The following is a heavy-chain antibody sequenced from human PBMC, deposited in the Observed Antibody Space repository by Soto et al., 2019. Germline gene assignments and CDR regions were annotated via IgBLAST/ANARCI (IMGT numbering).Heavy chain of an antibody. CDR3: VRDPYLPTAGRIASPHY. D-gene: IGHD1-1*01. CDR2: IWYDGVNK. V-gene: IGHV3-33*08. CDR1: GFSFRIYA. Sequence: GGSLRLSCAASGFSFRIYAMHLVRQSPGKGLEWVAVIWYDGVNKYYADSVKGRFTISRDNSNNTLYVKMNSLKAEETAVYYCVRDPYLPTAGRIASPHYWGTGHMVTVSS. J-gene: IGHJ4*02.